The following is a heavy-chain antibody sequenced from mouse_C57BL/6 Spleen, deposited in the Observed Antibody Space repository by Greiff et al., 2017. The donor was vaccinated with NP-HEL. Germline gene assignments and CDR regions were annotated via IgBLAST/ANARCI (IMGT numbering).Heavy chain of an antibody. D-gene: IGHD3-2*02. Sequence: VQLQQPGAELVRPGSSVKLSCKASGYTFTSYWMHWVKQRPIQGLEWIGNIDPSDSETHYNQKFKDKATLTVDKSSSTAYMQLSSLTSEDAAVDYGARESAGNGRFAYWGQGTLVTVSA. CDR2: IDPSDSET. V-gene: IGHV1-52*01. CDR3: ARESAGNGRFAY. CDR1: GYTFTSYW. J-gene: IGHJ3*01.